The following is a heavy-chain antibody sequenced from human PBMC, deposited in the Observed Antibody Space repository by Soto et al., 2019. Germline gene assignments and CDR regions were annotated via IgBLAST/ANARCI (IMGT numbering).Heavy chain of an antibody. D-gene: IGHD5-12*01. J-gene: IGHJ5*02. CDR3: ARDRGYSGYDPYNWFDP. Sequence: GASVKVSCKASGYTFTGYYMHWVRQAPGQGLEWMGWINPNSGGTNYAQKFQGWVTMTRDTSISTAYMELSRLRSDDTAVYYCARDRGYSGYDPYNWFDPWGQGTLVTVSP. CDR1: GYTFTGYY. CDR2: INPNSGGT. V-gene: IGHV1-2*04.